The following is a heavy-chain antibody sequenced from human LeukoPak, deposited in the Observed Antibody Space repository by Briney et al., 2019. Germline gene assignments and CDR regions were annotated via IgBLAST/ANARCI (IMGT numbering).Heavy chain of an antibody. CDR3: ARDGSSGYYRYYYYGMDV. CDR2: MNPNSGNT. CDR1: GYTFTSYD. V-gene: IGHV1-8*01. Sequence: GASVKVSCKASGYTFTSYDINWVRQATGQGLEWMGWMNPNSGNTGYAQKFQGRVTMTRNTSISTAYMELSSLRSEDTAVYYCARDGSSGYYRYYYYGMDVWGQGTTVTVSS. D-gene: IGHD3-22*01. J-gene: IGHJ6*02.